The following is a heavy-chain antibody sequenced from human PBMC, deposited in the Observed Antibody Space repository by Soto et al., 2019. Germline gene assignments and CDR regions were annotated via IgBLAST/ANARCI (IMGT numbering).Heavy chain of an antibody. V-gene: IGHV3-33*01. CDR2: IWYDGSNK. CDR3: ARDGEPVLRYFDWLSENQYYYGMDV. Sequence: GFLRLSCAASGFTFSSYGMHWVRQAPSKGLEWVAVIWYDGSNKYYADSVKGRFTISRDNSKNTLYLQMNSLRAEDTAVYYCARDGEPVLRYFDWLSENQYYYGMDVWGQGTTVTVSS. J-gene: IGHJ6*02. CDR1: GFTFSSYG. D-gene: IGHD3-9*01.